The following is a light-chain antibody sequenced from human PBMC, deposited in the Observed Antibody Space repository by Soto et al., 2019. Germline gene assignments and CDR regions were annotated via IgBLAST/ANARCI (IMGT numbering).Light chain of an antibody. V-gene: IGKV3-20*01. Sequence: IVMTQSPGTLSVSPGERATLSCRASQNIGNKVGWYQQKPGQAPRLLIYGVYSRATGTPDRFSGSGSGTDFTLTISRLEPEDSAVYYCQFYGSSLITFGQGTRLEI. CDR1: QNIGNK. J-gene: IGKJ5*01. CDR2: GVY. CDR3: QFYGSSLIT.